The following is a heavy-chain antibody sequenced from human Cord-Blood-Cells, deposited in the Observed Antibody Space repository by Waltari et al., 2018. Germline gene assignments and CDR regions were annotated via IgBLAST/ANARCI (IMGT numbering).Heavy chain of an antibody. Sequence: QVQLVQSGAEVKKPEASVKVSCKASGYTFTGYYMPWVRQAPGQGLEWMGWINPNNCGTHHAQKFQGWVTMTRDTSLSTAYMGLSRLRSDDTAVYYCARSSRDSSDLVMAYAFDIWGQGTMVTVSS. CDR2: INPNNCGT. CDR1: GYTFTGYY. V-gene: IGHV1-2*04. J-gene: IGHJ3*02. CDR3: ARSSRDSSDLVMAYAFDI. D-gene: IGHD3-22*01.